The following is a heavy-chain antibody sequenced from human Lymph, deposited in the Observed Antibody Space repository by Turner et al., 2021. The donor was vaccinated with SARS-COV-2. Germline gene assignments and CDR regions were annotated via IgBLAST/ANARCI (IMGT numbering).Heavy chain of an antibody. D-gene: IGHD6-19*01. CDR3: ARGGRPPWQWLGLGNFDY. CDR2: ISGSSSYI. J-gene: IGHJ4*02. V-gene: IGHV3-21*02. Sequence: EVQLVESGGGLVKPGGSLRLSGAAGGVTFSSYRRNWVRQAPGKVVEGVSFISGSSSYIYYADSVKGRFTISRDNAKNSLYLQMNSLRAEDTAVYYCARGGRPPWQWLGLGNFDYWGQGTLVTVSS. CDR1: GVTFSSYR.